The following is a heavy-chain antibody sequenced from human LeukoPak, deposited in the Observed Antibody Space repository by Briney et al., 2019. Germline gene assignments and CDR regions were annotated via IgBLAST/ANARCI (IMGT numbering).Heavy chain of an antibody. Sequence: SETLSLTCTVSGGSISRSSYYWTWIRQPAGKGLEWIGRMHSSGRTSYSPSLKSRVTISVDTSKNQFSLKLSSVTAADTAVYYCARGLRGYSYGYVPWELSYYMDVWGKGTTVTISS. V-gene: IGHV4-61*02. D-gene: IGHD5-18*01. J-gene: IGHJ6*03. CDR2: MHSSGRT. CDR3: ARGLRGYSYGYVPWELSYYMDV. CDR1: GGSISRSSYY.